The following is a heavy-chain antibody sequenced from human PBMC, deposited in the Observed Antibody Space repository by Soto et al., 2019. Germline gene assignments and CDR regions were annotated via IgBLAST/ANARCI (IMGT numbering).Heavy chain of an antibody. Sequence: EVQLLESGGGLVQPGGSLRLSCAASGFTFSSYAMSWVRQAPGKGLEWVSAISGSGGSTYYADSVKGRFTISRDNSKNTLYLQMNSLRAEDTAVYYCAKGIEERRGYYYDRSGYYYATYCGQGTLVTVSS. V-gene: IGHV3-23*01. J-gene: IGHJ4*02. CDR3: AKGIEERRGYYYDRSGYYYATY. CDR1: GFTFSSYA. CDR2: ISGSGGST. D-gene: IGHD3-22*01.